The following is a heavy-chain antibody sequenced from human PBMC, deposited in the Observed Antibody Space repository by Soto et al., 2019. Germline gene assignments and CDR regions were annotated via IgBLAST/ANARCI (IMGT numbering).Heavy chain of an antibody. V-gene: IGHV4-59*01. Sequence: SETLSLTCTVSGGSISSYYWSWIRQPPGKGLEWIGYIYYSGSTNYNPSLKSRVTISVDTSKNQFSLKLSSVTAADTAVYYCARGVRGVPRYMDVWGKGTTVTVSS. CDR2: IYYSGST. D-gene: IGHD3-10*01. CDR1: GGSISSYY. CDR3: ARGVRGVPRYMDV. J-gene: IGHJ6*03.